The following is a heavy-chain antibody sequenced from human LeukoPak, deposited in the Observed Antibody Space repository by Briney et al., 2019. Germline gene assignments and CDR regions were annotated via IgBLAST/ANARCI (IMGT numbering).Heavy chain of an antibody. CDR1: GFTFSSYS. CDR3: ARDNWNDC. CDR2: ISSSSSYI. J-gene: IGHJ5*01. V-gene: IGHV3-21*01. Sequence: GGSLRLSCAASGFTFSSYSMNWVRQAPGRGLEWVSSISSSSSYIYYADSLKGRFTISRDNAKNSLYLQMNSLRAEDTAIYYCARDNWNDCWGQGTLVTVSS.